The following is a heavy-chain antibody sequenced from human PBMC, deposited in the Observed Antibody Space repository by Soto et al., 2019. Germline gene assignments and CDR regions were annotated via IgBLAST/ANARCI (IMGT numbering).Heavy chain of an antibody. V-gene: IGHV4-59*08. CDR3: ARQGFGDLHGLVDV. CDR2: INYSGGT. Sequence: QVQLQESGPRLVKPSETLSLTCTVSGGSLRSYYCSWFRQPPGKGLEWVGYINYSGGTFYNPSLMFRVTMSVDTSKIQYSLMVNSVAATDTAVYYCARQGFGDLHGLVDVWGQVTTVTVSS. D-gene: IGHD3-10*01. J-gene: IGHJ6*02. CDR1: GGSLRSYY.